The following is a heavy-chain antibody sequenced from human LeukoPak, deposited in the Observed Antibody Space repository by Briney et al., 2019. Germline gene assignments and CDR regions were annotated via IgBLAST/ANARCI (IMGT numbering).Heavy chain of an antibody. D-gene: IGHD6-13*01. Sequence: SVKVSCKASGGTFSSYAISWVRQAPGQGLEWMGGIIPIFGTANYAQKFQGRVTITTDESTSTAYMELSSLRSEDTAVYYCARDHYPTQYSSSFYYMDVWGKGTAVTVSS. CDR2: IIPIFGTA. V-gene: IGHV1-69*05. J-gene: IGHJ6*03. CDR3: ARDHYPTQYSSSFYYMDV. CDR1: GGTFSSYA.